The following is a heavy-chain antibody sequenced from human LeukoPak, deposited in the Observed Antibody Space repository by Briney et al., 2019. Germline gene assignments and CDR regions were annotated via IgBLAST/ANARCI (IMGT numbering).Heavy chain of an antibody. CDR3: AKDQSSCYGWSFDY. D-gene: IGHD6-19*01. V-gene: IGHV3-33*06. Sequence: PGRSLRLSCAASGFTFSSYGMHWVRQAPGKGLEWVAVIWYDGSNKYYADSVKGRFTISRDNSKNTLYLQMNSLRAEDTAVYYCAKDQSSCYGWSFDYWGQGTLVTVSS. CDR1: GFTFSSYG. CDR2: IWYDGSNK. J-gene: IGHJ4*02.